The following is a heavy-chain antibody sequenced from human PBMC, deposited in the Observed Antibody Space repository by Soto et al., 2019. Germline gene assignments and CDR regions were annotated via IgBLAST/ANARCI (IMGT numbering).Heavy chain of an antibody. Sequence: GASVKVSCKASGYTFTSYGISWGRQAPGQGLEWMGWISAYNGNTNYAQKLQGRVTMTTDTSTSTAYMELRSLRSDDTAVYYCARRETGDYYYYGMDVWGQGTTVTVSS. V-gene: IGHV1-18*01. D-gene: IGHD3-10*01. J-gene: IGHJ6*02. CDR1: GYTFTSYG. CDR2: ISAYNGNT. CDR3: ARRETGDYYYYGMDV.